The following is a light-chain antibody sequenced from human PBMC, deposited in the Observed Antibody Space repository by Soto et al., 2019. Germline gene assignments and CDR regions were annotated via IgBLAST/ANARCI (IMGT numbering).Light chain of an antibody. CDR1: SSNIGNNY. CDR2: DNT. J-gene: IGLJ1*01. Sequence: QSVLTQPPSVSAAPGQKVTISCSGSSSNIGNNYVSWYQQLPGTAPKLLIYDNTKRPSGIPDRFSGSKSGTSATLGITGLQTGDEADYYCGTWDSSLSADVFGTGTQLTVL. V-gene: IGLV1-51*01. CDR3: GTWDSSLSADV.